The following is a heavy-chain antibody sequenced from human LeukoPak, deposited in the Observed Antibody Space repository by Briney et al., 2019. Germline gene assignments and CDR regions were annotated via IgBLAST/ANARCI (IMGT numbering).Heavy chain of an antibody. CDR2: INPSGGST. CDR1: GYSFISYY. Sequence: ASVKVSCKASGYSFISYYMHWVRQAPGQGLEWMGIINPSGGSTNYAQKFQGRVTMTRDMSTSTVYMKLSSLRSEDTAVYYCGRDITMVRGVIINAVGVDYWGQGTLVTVSS. V-gene: IGHV1-46*01. CDR3: GRDITMVRGVIINAVGVDY. J-gene: IGHJ4*02. D-gene: IGHD3-10*01.